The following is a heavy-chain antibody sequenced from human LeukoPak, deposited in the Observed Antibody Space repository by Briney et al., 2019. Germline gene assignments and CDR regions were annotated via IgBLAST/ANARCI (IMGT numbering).Heavy chain of an antibody. V-gene: IGHV1-18*01. CDR2: ISAYNGNT. J-gene: IGHJ4*02. CDR1: GYTFTSYG. D-gene: IGHD3-3*01. CDR3: ARATAGPFWSGYSTGPLDY. Sequence: GASVKVSCKASGYTFTSYGISWVRQAPGQGLEWMGWISAYNGNTNYAQKLQGRVTMTTDTSTSTAYMELRSLRSDDTAVYYCARATAGPFWSGYSTGPLDYWGQGTLVTVSS.